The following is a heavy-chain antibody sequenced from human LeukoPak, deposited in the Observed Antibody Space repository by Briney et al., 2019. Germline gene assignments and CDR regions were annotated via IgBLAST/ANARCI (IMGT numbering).Heavy chain of an antibody. J-gene: IGHJ4*02. V-gene: IGHV3-23*01. CDR3: AKVQYYYDSSGSLGYYFDY. CDR1: GFTFSSYA. CDR2: ISGSGGST. D-gene: IGHD3-22*01. Sequence: GGSLRLSCAASGFTFSSYAMSWVRQAPGKGLEWVSAISGSGGSTYYVDSVKGRFTISRDNSKNTLYLQMNSLRAEDTAVYYCAKVQYYYDSSGSLGYYFDYWGQGTLVTVSP.